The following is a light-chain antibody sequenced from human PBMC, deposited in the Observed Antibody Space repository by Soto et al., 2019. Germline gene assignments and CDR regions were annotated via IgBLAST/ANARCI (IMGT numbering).Light chain of an antibody. J-gene: IGLJ1*01. CDR1: SSDVGGYIY. CDR2: EVS. CDR3: SSYTSSSTLYV. V-gene: IGLV2-14*01. Sequence: QSALTQPASVSGSPGQSITISCTGTSSDVGGYIYVSWYQQHPGKAPKLMIYEVSNRPSGVSNRFSGSKSGNTASLTISGLQAEDEADYSCSSYTSSSTLYVFGTGTKVTVL.